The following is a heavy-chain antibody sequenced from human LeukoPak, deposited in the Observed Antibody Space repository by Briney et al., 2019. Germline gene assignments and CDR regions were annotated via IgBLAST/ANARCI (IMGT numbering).Heavy chain of an antibody. CDR3: ARARYCSGGSCYSDY. V-gene: IGHV1-2*02. J-gene: IGHJ4*02. D-gene: IGHD2-15*01. CDR1: GYTFTGYY. CDR2: INPNSGGT. Sequence: ASVKVSCKASGYTFTGYYMHWVRQAPGQGLGWMGWINPNSGGTNYAQKFQGRVTMTRDTSISTAYMELSRLRSDDTAVYYCARARYCSGGSCYSDYWGQGTLVTVSS.